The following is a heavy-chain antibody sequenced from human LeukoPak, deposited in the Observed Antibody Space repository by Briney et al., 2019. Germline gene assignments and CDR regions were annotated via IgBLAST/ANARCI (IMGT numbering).Heavy chain of an antibody. CDR2: IYYSGST. Sequence: PSETLSLTCTVFGDSIISSSHYWGWIRQPPGKGLEWIGSIYYSGSTHFNPSLQSRVTMSVDAFKNQFSLKLSSVTAADTAGYYCARHWTGYYYYGMDVWGQGTTVTVSS. D-gene: IGHD3/OR15-3a*01. V-gene: IGHV4-39*01. CDR3: ARHWTGYYYYGMDV. J-gene: IGHJ6*02. CDR1: GDSIISSSHY.